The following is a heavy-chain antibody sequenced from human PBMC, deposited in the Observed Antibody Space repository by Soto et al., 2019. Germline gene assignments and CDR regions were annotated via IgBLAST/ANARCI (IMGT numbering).Heavy chain of an antibody. Sequence: SETLSLTCTVSGGSISSYYWSWIRQPPGKGLEWIGYIYYSGSTNYNPSLKSRVTISVDTSKNQFSLKLSSVTTADTAVYYCARGSGYYSNWFDPWGQGTLVTVSS. J-gene: IGHJ5*02. D-gene: IGHD3-22*01. V-gene: IGHV4-59*01. CDR3: ARGSGYYSNWFDP. CDR1: GGSISSYY. CDR2: IYYSGST.